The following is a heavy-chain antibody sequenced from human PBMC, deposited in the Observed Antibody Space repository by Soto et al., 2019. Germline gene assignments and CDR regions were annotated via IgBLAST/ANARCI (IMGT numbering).Heavy chain of an antibody. CDR2: IHPSGGGT. J-gene: IGHJ4*02. CDR1: GYTFNTYY. Sequence: QVQLVQSGAEVKKPGASVKVSCKPSGYTFNTYYLHWVRQAPGQALEWMGVIHPSGGGTTYAQKFLGRVTVTKDTSTSAVCMEWSSLRSDVTAVYYCARGGHIAVVTASFDYGGQGTLVTVSS. V-gene: IGHV1-46*02. D-gene: IGHD2-21*02. CDR3: ARGGHIAVVTASFDY.